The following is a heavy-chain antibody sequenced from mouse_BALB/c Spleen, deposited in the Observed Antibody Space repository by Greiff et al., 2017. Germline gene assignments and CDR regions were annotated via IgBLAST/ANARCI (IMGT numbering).Heavy chain of an antibody. CDR3: ARDRGNYGAMDY. CDR2: IWGDGST. J-gene: IGHJ4*01. D-gene: IGHD2-1*01. V-gene: IGHV2-6-7*02. CDR1: GFSLTSYG. Sequence: VQLQESGPGLVQPSQSLSITCTVSGFSLTSYGVHWVRQSPGKGLEWLGMIWGDGSTDYNSALKSRLSISKDNSKSQVFLKMNSLQTDDTARYYCARDRGNYGAMDYWGQGTSVTVSS.